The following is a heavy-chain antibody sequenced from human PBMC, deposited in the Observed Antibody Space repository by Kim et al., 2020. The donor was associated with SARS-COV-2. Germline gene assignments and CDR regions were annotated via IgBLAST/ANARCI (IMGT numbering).Heavy chain of an antibody. J-gene: IGHJ4*02. V-gene: IGHV3-23*01. CDR1: GFTFSSYA. D-gene: IGHD2-15*01. CDR2: ISSSGGSA. CDR3: AKGSGSSCYSCSDS. Sequence: GGSLRLSCGASGFTFSSYAMSWVRQAPGKGLEWVSSISSSGGSAFYAGSVKGRFTISGDNAENTLYVQMNSLRVEDTAVYYCAKGSGSSCYSCSDSWGQGTLVTVSS.